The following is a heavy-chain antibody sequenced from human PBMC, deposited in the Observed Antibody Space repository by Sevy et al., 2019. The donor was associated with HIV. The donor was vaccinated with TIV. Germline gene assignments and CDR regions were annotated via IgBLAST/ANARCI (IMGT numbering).Heavy chain of an antibody. CDR3: ARVDVWSGYYTGDYYYMDV. V-gene: IGHV3-48*02. D-gene: IGHD3-3*01. CDR2: ISSSSSTI. J-gene: IGHJ6*03. Sequence: GGSLRLSCAASGFTFSSYSMNWVRQAPGKGLEWVSYISSSSSTIYYADSVKGRFTISRDNAKNSLYLQMNSLRDEDTAVYYCARVDVWSGYYTGDYYYMDVWGKGTTVTVSS. CDR1: GFTFSSYS.